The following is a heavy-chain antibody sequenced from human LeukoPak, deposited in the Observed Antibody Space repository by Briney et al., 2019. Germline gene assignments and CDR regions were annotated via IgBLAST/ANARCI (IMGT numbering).Heavy chain of an antibody. CDR2: VYYSGRT. D-gene: IGHD6-6*01. V-gene: IGHV4-59*08. Sequence: SETLSLTYTVSGDSISSYYWTWIRQPPGKGLEWIGYVYYSGRTNYNPSLESRVTISVDTSKNHFSLNLTSVTAADTAVYYCARQYSRSSYFDYWGQGTLVTVSS. CDR1: GDSISSYY. J-gene: IGHJ4*02. CDR3: ARQYSRSSYFDY.